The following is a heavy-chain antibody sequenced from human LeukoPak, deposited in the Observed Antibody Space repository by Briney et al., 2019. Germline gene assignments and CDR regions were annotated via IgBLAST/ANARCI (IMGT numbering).Heavy chain of an antibody. Sequence: ASVKVSCKASGYTFTGYYMHWVRQAPGQELELMGRINPNSRGTNYAQKFQGRVTMTRDTSISTAYMELSRLISDDTAVYYCARGRRTRGYYDIQDYWGQGTLVTVSS. V-gene: IGHV1-2*06. J-gene: IGHJ4*02. D-gene: IGHD3-22*01. CDR2: INPNSRGT. CDR1: GYTFTGYY. CDR3: ARGRRTRGYYDIQDY.